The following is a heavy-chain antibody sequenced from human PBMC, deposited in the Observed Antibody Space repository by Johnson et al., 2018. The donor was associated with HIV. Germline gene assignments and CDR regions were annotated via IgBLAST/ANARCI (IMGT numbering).Heavy chain of an antibody. V-gene: IGHV3-20*04. CDR2: INWNGGST. CDR3: ARSRGPMRKDAFDI. J-gene: IGHJ3*02. Sequence: QLVESGGGVVRPGGSLRLSCAASGFTFDDYGMSWVRQAPGKGLEWVSGINWNGGSTGYANSVDGRFTISRDNDKNTLYLEMGSLRVEDMAVYYCARSRGPMRKDAFDIWGQGTKVTVSS. CDR1: GFTFDDYG. D-gene: IGHD3-10*01.